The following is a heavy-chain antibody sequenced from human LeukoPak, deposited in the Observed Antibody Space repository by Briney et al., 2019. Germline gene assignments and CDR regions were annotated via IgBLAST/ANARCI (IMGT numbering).Heavy chain of an antibody. J-gene: IGHJ5*02. Sequence: PGGSLRLSCAASGFTFSGYWMSWVRQAPGKGLEWVANIKKDGSEKHYVDSVKGRFTISRDNAKNSLYLQMSSLRAEDTAVFYCAKYSYGSGTSFDPWGQGTLVTVSS. CDR3: AKYSYGSGTSFDP. V-gene: IGHV3-7*01. CDR2: IKKDGSEK. D-gene: IGHD3-10*01. CDR1: GFTFSGYW.